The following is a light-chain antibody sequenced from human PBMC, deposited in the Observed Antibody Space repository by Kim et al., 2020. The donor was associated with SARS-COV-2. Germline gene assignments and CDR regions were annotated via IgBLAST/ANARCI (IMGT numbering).Light chain of an antibody. V-gene: IGLV3-1*01. CDR1: KLGDKY. J-gene: IGLJ3*02. CDR3: QAWDSSTAV. CDR2: QHT. Sequence: SYELTQPPSVSVYPGQTASITCSGAKLGDKYACWYQQKPGQSPVLVIYQHTKRPSGISERFSGSSSGNTATLTISPAQTMDEADYYCQAWDSSTAVFGGGTQLTVL.